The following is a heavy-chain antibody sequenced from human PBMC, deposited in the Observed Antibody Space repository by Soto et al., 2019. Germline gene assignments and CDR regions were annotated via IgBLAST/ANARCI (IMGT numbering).Heavy chain of an antibody. CDR3: AKSDSSNWRRDFDY. D-gene: IGHD6-13*01. J-gene: IGHJ4*02. CDR1: GFTFSSYA. Sequence: GGSLRLSCAASGFTFSSYAMSWVRQAPGKGLEWDSAISGSGGSTYYADSVKGRFTISRDNSKNTLYLQMNSLRAEDTAIYYCAKSDSSNWRRDFDYWGQGTLVTVSS. V-gene: IGHV3-23*01. CDR2: ISGSGGST.